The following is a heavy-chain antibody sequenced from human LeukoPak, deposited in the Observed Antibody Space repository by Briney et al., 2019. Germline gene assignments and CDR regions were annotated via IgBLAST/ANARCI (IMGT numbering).Heavy chain of an antibody. D-gene: IGHD2-15*01. Sequence: KPSETLSLTCAVYGGSFSGYYWSWIRQPPGKGLEWIGEINHSGSTNYNPSLKSRVTISVDTSKNQFSLKLSSVTAADTAVYYYARHTKADCSGGSCYSSYYYYYMDVWGKGTTVTISS. CDR1: GGSFSGYY. CDR2: INHSGST. J-gene: IGHJ6*03. V-gene: IGHV4-34*01. CDR3: ARHTKADCSGGSCYSSYYYYYMDV.